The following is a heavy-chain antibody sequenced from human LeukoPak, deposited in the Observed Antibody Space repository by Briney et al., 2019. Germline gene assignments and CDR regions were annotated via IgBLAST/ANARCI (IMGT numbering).Heavy chain of an antibody. CDR2: MSPNSGDT. Sequence: ASVKISCKASGYTFTSYDFNWVRQATGQRPEWMGWMSPNSGDTGYAQKFQDRVTMTRNTSISTAYMELSSLRSDDTAVYYCARGPPNWGYDYWGPGTLVTVSS. J-gene: IGHJ4*02. V-gene: IGHV1-8*01. CDR3: ARGPPNWGYDY. D-gene: IGHD7-27*01. CDR1: GYTFTSYD.